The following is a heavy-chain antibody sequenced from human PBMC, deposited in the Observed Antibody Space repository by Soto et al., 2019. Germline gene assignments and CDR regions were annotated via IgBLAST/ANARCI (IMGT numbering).Heavy chain of an antibody. CDR1: GGSFSGCY. V-gene: IGHV4-34*01. CDR2: INHSGST. D-gene: IGHD2-2*02. J-gene: IGHJ6*02. CDR3: ARIVPAAIFFGYYYYGMDV. Sequence: SETLSLTCAVYGGSFSGCYWSWIRQPPGKGLEWIGEINHSGSTNYNPSLKSRVTISVDTSKNQFSLKLSSVTAADTAVYYCARIVPAAIFFGYYYYGMDVWGQGTTVTVSS.